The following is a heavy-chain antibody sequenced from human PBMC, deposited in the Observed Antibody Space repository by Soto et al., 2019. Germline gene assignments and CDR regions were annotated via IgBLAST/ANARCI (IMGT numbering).Heavy chain of an antibody. CDR3: ARPGSGYDVLTGRYFYYYHTMDV. V-gene: IGHV3-30-3*01. J-gene: IGHJ6*02. CDR1: GFIFSTYT. Sequence: GSLRLSCAASGFIFSTYTMHWVLQPPGKGLEWVAVISHDGNTKDYADSVKGRFTISRDNSKNTLYLQMSSLRTEDTAVYYCARPGSGYDVLTGRYFYYYHTMDVWGQGTTVTVSS. D-gene: IGHD3-9*01. CDR2: ISHDGNTK.